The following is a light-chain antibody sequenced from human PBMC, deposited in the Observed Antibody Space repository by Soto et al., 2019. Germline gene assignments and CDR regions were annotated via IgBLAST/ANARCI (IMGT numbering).Light chain of an antibody. Sequence: DIQMTQSPSSLTASVGDRVTVTCRASQAIRNDLGWYQQRPGKAPKRLIYAASSLQSGVPSRFSGSGSGTEFTLTITSLQPEDSATYYCLQNNGFPPTFGQGTKVEIK. CDR3: LQNNGFPPT. J-gene: IGKJ1*01. V-gene: IGKV1-17*01. CDR1: QAIRND. CDR2: AAS.